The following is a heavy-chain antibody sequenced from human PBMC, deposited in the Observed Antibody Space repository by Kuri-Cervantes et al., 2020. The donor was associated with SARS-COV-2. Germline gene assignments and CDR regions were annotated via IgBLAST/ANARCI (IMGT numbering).Heavy chain of an antibody. J-gene: IGHJ4*02. Sequence: ETLSLTCAASGFTFSNYAMTWVRQAPGKGLEWVSAISGSTSSTYYVDSVRGRFTISRDNSKNSLYLQMNSLRAEDTAVYYCARLSSSWYLDYWGQGTLVTVSS. CDR3: ARLSSSWYLDY. V-gene: IGHV3-23*01. CDR1: GFTFSNYA. CDR2: ISGSTSST. D-gene: IGHD6-13*01.